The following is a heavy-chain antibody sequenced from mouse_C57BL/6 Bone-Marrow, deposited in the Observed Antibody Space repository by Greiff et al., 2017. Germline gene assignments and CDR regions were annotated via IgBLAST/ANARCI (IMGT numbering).Heavy chain of an antibody. D-gene: IGHD1-1*01. CDR2: IHPNSGST. CDR3: ARAVVASYYAMDY. Sequence: VQLQQPGAELVKPGASVKLSCKASGYTFTSYWMHWVKQRPGQGLEWIGMIHPNSGSTNYNEKFKSKATLTVDKSSSTAYMQLSSLTSEASAVYYCARAVVASYYAMDYWGQGTSVTVSS. V-gene: IGHV1-64*01. CDR1: GYTFTSYW. J-gene: IGHJ4*01.